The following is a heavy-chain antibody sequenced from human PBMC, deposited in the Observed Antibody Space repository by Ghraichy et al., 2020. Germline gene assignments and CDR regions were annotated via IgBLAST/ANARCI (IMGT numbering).Heavy chain of an antibody. Sequence: GGSLRLSCAASGFTFSSYAMSWVRQAPGKGLEWVSAISGSGGSTYYADSVKGRFTISRDNSKNTLYLQMNSLRAEDTAVSYCAKCVTTVTRGSYNWFDPWGQGTLVTVSS. CDR2: ISGSGGST. CDR3: AKCVTTVTRGSYNWFDP. V-gene: IGHV3-23*01. CDR1: GFTFSSYA. J-gene: IGHJ5*02. D-gene: IGHD4-17*01.